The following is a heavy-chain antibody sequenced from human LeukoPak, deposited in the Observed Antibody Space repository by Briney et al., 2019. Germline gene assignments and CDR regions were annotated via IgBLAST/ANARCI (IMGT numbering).Heavy chain of an antibody. Sequence: SETLSLTCAVYGGSFSGYYWSWIRQRPGKGLEWIGEINHSGSTNYNPSLKSRVTISVDTSKNQFSLKLSSVTAADTAVYYCANYYDSSGHFDYWGQGTLVTVSS. D-gene: IGHD3-22*01. J-gene: IGHJ4*02. CDR2: INHSGST. CDR1: GGSFSGYY. V-gene: IGHV4-34*01. CDR3: ANYYDSSGHFDY.